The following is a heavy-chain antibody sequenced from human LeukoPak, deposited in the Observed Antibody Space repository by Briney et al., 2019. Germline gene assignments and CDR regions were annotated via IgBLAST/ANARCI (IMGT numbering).Heavy chain of an antibody. Sequence: SETLSLTCAVYGGSFSGYYWSWIRQPPGKGLEWIGEINHSGSTNYNPSLKSRVTISVDTSKIQFSLKLSSVTAADTAVYYCAREGGFYRPLDYSGQGTLVTVSS. D-gene: IGHD6-25*01. CDR2: INHSGST. V-gene: IGHV4-34*01. CDR1: GGSFSGYY. J-gene: IGHJ4*02. CDR3: AREGGFYRPLDY.